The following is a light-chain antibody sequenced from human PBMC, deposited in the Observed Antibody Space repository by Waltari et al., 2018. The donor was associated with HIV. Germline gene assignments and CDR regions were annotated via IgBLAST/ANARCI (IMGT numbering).Light chain of an antibody. CDR1: QSVYNF. J-gene: IGKJ2*01. CDR2: SVS. CDR3: QHFNSVPYT. V-gene: IGKV1-8*01. Sequence: AIQLTQSPSSWSASPGDRVVLTCRASQSVYNFLAWYQQKPGAAPRLLIYSVSSLQPGVPSRFSGSGSGTEFALTISSLQSEDFATYYCQHFNSVPYTFGQGTKVELK.